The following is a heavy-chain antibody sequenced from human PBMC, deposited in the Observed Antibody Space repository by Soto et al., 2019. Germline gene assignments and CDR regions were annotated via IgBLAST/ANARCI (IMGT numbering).Heavy chain of an antibody. CDR1: GFTFRSYA. J-gene: IGHJ5*02. Sequence: QVQLVESGGGVVQPGRSLRLSCAASGFTFRSYAMDWVRQAPGKGLEWVAVISYDGTNKYYADSVKGRFTISRDNSKNTLSLQMNSLRPEDTAVYYCARGDSNSWSDIWGQGTLVTVSS. CDR3: ARGDSNSWSDI. V-gene: IGHV3-30*01. D-gene: IGHD6-13*01. CDR2: ISYDGTNK.